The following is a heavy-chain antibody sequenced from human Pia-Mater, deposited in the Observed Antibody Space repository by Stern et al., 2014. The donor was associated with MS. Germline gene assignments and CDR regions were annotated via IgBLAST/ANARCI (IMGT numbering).Heavy chain of an antibody. CDR2: IYPGDSQT. J-gene: IGHJ1*01. Sequence: VQLVESGAEVKKPGESLKISCKGSGYNFTTYWIAWVRQMPGRGLEWMGLIYPGDSQTRDSPSFQGHVTMSADTSISTAYLQWSSLKASDTAIYYCARPSNSGLFLHHWGQGTLVTVSS. CDR3: ARPSNSGLFLHH. D-gene: IGHD6-19*01. V-gene: IGHV5-51*01. CDR1: GYNFTTYW.